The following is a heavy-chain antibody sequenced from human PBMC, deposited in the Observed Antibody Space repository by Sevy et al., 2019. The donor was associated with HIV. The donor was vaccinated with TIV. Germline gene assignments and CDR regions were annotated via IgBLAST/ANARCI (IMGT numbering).Heavy chain of an antibody. D-gene: IGHD3-9*01. CDR2: MNPNSGGT. J-gene: IGHJ4*02. V-gene: IGHV1-2*06. Sequence: ASVKVSCKASRFTFTGYYFHWVRQAPGQGLEWMGQMNPNSGGTKYAEKFQGRVTMTRDTSITTAYMELSSLTSDDTAVYYCTRQSSGILNGPTPFDYWGQGTLVTVSS. CDR3: TRQSSGILNGPTPFDY. CDR1: RFTFTGYY.